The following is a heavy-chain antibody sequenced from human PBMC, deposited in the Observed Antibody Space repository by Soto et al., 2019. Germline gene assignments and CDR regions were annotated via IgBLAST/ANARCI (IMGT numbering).Heavy chain of an antibody. CDR2: ISGSGRNT. D-gene: IGHD2-8*01. Sequence: GGSVRLSCATSGFTFSSNGMSWVRQAPGKGLDWVSGISGSGRNTYYADSVKGRFTISRDNSKNTLFLQMNSLRVEDTAVYYCAKNGLSDSPSAIDSWGQGTLVTVSS. CDR1: GFTFSSNG. V-gene: IGHV3-23*01. J-gene: IGHJ4*02. CDR3: AKNGLSDSPSAIDS.